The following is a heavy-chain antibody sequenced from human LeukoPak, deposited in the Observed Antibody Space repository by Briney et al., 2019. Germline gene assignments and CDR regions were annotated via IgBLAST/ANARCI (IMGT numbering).Heavy chain of an antibody. CDR3: ARAYGGDPHYFQH. V-gene: IGHV3-11*04. CDR1: GFTFSDYY. CDR2: ISSSGSTI. Sequence: PGGSLRLSCAASGFTFSDYYMSWLRQAPGKGLEGVSSISSSGSTIYYADSVKGRFTISRDNAKNSLYLQMNSLRAEDTAVYFCARAYGGDPHYFQHWGQGTLVTVSS. D-gene: IGHD3-16*01. J-gene: IGHJ1*01.